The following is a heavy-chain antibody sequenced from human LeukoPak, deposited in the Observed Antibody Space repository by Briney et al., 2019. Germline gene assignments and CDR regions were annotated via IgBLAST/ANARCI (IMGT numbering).Heavy chain of an antibody. D-gene: IGHD3-10*01. CDR2: INPSGGST. V-gene: IGHV1-46*01. CDR3: ARAITMVRGVRPSYYYYYMDV. Sequence: ASVKVSCKASGYTFTSYYMHWVRQAPGQGLEWMGIINPSGGSTSYAQKFQGRVTMTRDMSTSTAYMELSSLRSEDTAVYYCARAITMVRGVRPSYYYYYMDVWGKGTTVTISS. CDR1: GYTFTSYY. J-gene: IGHJ6*03.